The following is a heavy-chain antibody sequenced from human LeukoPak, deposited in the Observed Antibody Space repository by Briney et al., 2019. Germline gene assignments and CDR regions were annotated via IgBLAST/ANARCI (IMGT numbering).Heavy chain of an antibody. CDR3: ARQGFYGDYYFDY. CDR1: GYSLTSYW. CDR2: IYPADSDT. Sequence: GESLKISCKASGYSLTSYWIGWVRQMPGKGLEWMGIIYPADSDTSYSPSFQGQVTISADKSISTAYLQWSSLKASDTAVYYCARQGFYGDYYFDYWGQGTLVTVSS. V-gene: IGHV5-51*01. D-gene: IGHD4-17*01. J-gene: IGHJ4*02.